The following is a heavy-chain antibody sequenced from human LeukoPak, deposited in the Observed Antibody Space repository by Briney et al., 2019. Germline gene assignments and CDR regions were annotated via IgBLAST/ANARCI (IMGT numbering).Heavy chain of an antibody. CDR3: ARHRSGGSQDDAFDI. Sequence: GGSLRLSCAASGFTFSSYWMSWVRQAPGKGLEWVADIKQDGSEKYYVDSVKGRFTISRQNAKKSLFLQMNSLRAEDTAVYYCARHRSGGSQDDAFDIWGQGTLVTVSS. D-gene: IGHD2-15*01. V-gene: IGHV3-7*01. CDR2: IKQDGSEK. CDR1: GFTFSSYW. J-gene: IGHJ3*02.